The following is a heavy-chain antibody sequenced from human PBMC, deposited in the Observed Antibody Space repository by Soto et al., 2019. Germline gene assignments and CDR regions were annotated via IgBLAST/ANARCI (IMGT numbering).Heavy chain of an antibody. J-gene: IGHJ6*02. CDR2: INHSGST. Sequence: QVQLQQWGAGLLKPSETLSLTCAVYGGSFSGYYWSWIRQPPGKGLEWIGEINHSGSTNYNPSLKSRVTISVDTSKNQFSLKLSSVTAADTAVYCCARGLRWLQPNGGMDVWGQGTTVTVSS. V-gene: IGHV4-34*01. D-gene: IGHD5-12*01. CDR3: ARGLRWLQPNGGMDV. CDR1: GGSFSGYY.